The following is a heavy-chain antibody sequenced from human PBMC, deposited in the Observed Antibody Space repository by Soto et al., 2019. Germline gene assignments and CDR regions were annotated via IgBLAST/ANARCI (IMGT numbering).Heavy chain of an antibody. CDR2: IWYDGSNK. CDR3: ARVLDSVVTRLDY. J-gene: IGHJ4*02. Sequence: QVQLVESGGGVVQPGRSLRLSCAASGFTLSSYGMHWVRQAPGKGLEWVALIWYDGSNKYYADSVEGRFTISRDNSKNTLYLQMNSLRAEDTAVYYCARVLDSVVTRLDYWGQGTLVTVSS. V-gene: IGHV3-33*01. D-gene: IGHD4-4*01. CDR1: GFTLSSYG.